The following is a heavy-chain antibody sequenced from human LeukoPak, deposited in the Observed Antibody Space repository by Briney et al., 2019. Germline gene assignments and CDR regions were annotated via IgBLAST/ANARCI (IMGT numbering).Heavy chain of an antibody. CDR2: IYYSGST. CDR3: ARTRGYSGYVDAFDI. J-gene: IGHJ3*02. CDR1: GGSMSSGSSY. V-gene: IGHV4-39*01. Sequence: PSETLSLTCTVSGGSMSSGSSYWGWIRQPPGKGLEWVGTIYYSGSTYYTPSLKSRFTISADTSKNQFSLKLSSVTAADTAVYYCARTRGYSGYVDAFDIWGQGTMVTVFS. D-gene: IGHD5-12*01.